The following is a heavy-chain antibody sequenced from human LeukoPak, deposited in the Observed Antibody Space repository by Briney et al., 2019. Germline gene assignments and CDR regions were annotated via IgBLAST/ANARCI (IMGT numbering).Heavy chain of an antibody. CDR3: TREEVLLWF. V-gene: IGHV3-49*04. D-gene: IGHD3-10*01. CDR1: GFTFSSYM. CDR2: IRSKAYGGTT. J-gene: IGHJ4*02. Sequence: GESLRLSCAASGFTFSSYMMTWVRQAPGKGLEWVGFIRSKAYGGTTEYAASVKGRFTISRDDSKSIAYLQMNSLKTEDTAVYYCTREEVLLWFGGQGTLVTVSS.